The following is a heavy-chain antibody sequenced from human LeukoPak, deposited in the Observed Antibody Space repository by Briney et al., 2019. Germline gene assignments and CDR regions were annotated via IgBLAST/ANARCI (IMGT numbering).Heavy chain of an antibody. Sequence: GGSLRLSCAAPGFTFSSYWMSWVRQAPGKGLEWVANIKLDGSEKYYVDSVKGRFTISRDNAKNSLYLQMWSLRAEDTAMYYCARDSPHSSSFAYDYWGQGTLVTVSS. CDR3: ARDSPHSSSFAYDY. V-gene: IGHV3-7*01. J-gene: IGHJ4*02. CDR2: IKLDGSEK. D-gene: IGHD6-13*01. CDR1: GFTFSSYW.